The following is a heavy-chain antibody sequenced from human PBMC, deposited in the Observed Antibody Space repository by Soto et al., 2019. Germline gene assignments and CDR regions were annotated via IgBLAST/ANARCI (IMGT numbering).Heavy chain of an antibody. Sequence: PGESLKISCKGSGYSFSSFWIGWVRQMPGKGLEWIGIIYPGDSDTRYSPSIQGQVTISADESINTTYQQWDSLRTSDTAMFYCATDVYTSAWASDFWGQGTPVTVSS. CDR2: IYPGDSDT. CDR1: GYSFSSFW. V-gene: IGHV5-51*01. J-gene: IGHJ4*02. CDR3: ATDVYTSAWASDF. D-gene: IGHD6-19*01.